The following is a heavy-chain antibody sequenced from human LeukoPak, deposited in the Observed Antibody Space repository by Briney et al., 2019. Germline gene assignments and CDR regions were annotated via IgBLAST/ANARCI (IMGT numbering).Heavy chain of an antibody. D-gene: IGHD5-18*01. J-gene: IGHJ4*02. Sequence: QAGGSLRLSCAASGLTFSSHWMHWVRQAPGKGLVWVSRITNDGSSTTYADSVKGRFTISRDNSKNTLYLQMNSLRAEDTAVYYCAGGVDTAMVTVFDYWGQGTLVTVSS. CDR3: AGGVDTAMVTVFDY. CDR1: GLTFSSHW. V-gene: IGHV3-74*01. CDR2: ITNDGSST.